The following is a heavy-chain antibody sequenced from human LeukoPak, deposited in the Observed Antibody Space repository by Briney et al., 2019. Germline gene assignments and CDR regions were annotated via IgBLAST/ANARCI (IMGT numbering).Heavy chain of an antibody. CDR1: GGSFSGYY. CDR3: ARRQLWIQLWSQDDAFDI. D-gene: IGHD5-18*01. J-gene: IGHJ3*02. V-gene: IGHV4-34*01. CDR2: INHSGST. Sequence: SETLSLTCAVYGGSFSGYYWSWIRQPPGKGLEWIGEINHSGSTNYNPSLKSRVTISVDTSKNQFSLNLSSVTAADTAVYYCARRQLWIQLWSQDDAFDIWGQGTMVTVSS.